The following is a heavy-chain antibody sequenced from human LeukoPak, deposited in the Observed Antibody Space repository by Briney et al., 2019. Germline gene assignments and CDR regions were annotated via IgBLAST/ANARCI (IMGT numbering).Heavy chain of an antibody. Sequence: GGSLRLSCVASGFTFGKYWMSWVCQAPGKGLEWVANIKLDGSEKNYVDSVKGRFTISRDNTKNSLYLQMNSLRVEDTAVFYCARDQYDTWSRRGNFDSWGQGTLVIVSS. D-gene: IGHD3-3*01. J-gene: IGHJ4*02. V-gene: IGHV3-7*03. CDR1: GFTFGKYW. CDR2: IKLDGSEK. CDR3: ARDQYDTWSRRGNFDS.